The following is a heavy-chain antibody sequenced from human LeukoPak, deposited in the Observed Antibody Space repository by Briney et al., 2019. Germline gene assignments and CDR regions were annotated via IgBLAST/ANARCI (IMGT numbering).Heavy chain of an antibody. CDR2: ISHSGSS. Sequence: PSETLSLTCAVYGGPFRGFFWSWIRQAPGKGLEWIGEISHSGSSNYNPSLKSRVTISVDTSKNQFSLKLSSVTAADTAVYYCARGGDHYYYYRDVWGKGTTVTVSS. V-gene: IGHV4-34*01. CDR3: ARGGDHYYYYRDV. J-gene: IGHJ6*03. CDR1: GGPFRGFF. D-gene: IGHD3-10*01.